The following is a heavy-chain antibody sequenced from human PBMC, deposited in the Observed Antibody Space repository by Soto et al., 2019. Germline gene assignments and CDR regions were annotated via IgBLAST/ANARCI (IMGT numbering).Heavy chain of an antibody. CDR1: GYTFTSYY. CDR2: INPSGGST. Sequence: ASVKVSCKASGYTFTSYYMHWVRQAPGQGLEWMGIINPSGGSTSYAQKFQSRVTMTRDTSTSTVYMELSSLRSEDTAVYYCARDRVPTVTDLVATMGDYWGQGTLVTVSS. J-gene: IGHJ4*02. CDR3: ARDRVPTVTDLVATMGDY. V-gene: IGHV1-46*03. D-gene: IGHD5-12*01.